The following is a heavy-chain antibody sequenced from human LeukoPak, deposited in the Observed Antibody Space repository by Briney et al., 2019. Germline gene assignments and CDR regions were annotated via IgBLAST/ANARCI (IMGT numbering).Heavy chain of an antibody. Sequence: PSETLSLTCTVSGGSISSYYWSWIRQPPGKGLEWIGYIYSSGSTSYKSSLKSRVTISVDTSKNQFSLRLSSVTAADTAVYYCARDYYYGSGSLGYWGQGTLVTVSS. CDR1: GGSISSYY. CDR3: ARDYYYGSGSLGY. V-gene: IGHV4-4*08. D-gene: IGHD3-10*01. CDR2: IYSSGST. J-gene: IGHJ4*02.